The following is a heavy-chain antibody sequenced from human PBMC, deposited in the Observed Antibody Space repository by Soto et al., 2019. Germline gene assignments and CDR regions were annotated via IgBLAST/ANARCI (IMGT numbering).Heavy chain of an antibody. J-gene: IGHJ4*02. Sequence: GGSLRLSCAASGFTFSSYAMNWVRQAPGKGLEWVSVISGSGGSTYYADSVKGRFTISRDNSKNTLYLQMNSLRAEDTAVYYCASRTSGWYFDYWGQGTLVTVSS. V-gene: IGHV3-23*01. D-gene: IGHD6-19*01. CDR1: GFTFSSYA. CDR3: ASRTSGWYFDY. CDR2: ISGSGGST.